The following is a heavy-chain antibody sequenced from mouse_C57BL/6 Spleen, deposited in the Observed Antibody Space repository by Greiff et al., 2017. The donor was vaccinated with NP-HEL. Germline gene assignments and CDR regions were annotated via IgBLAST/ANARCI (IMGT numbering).Heavy chain of an antibody. CDR1: GFTFSSYA. Sequence: EVKLVESGEGLVKPGGSLKLSCAASGFTFSSYAMSWVRQTPEKRLEWVAYISSGGDYIYYADTVKGPFTISRDNARNNLYLQMSSLKSEVTAMYYCTRWGYDEGYYFDYWGQGTTLTVSS. CDR2: ISSGGDYI. CDR3: TRWGYDEGYYFDY. V-gene: IGHV5-9-1*02. J-gene: IGHJ2*01. D-gene: IGHD2-2*01.